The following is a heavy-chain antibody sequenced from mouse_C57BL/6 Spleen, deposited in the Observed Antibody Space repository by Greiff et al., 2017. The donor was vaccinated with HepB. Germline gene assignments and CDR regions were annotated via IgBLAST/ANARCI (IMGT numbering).Heavy chain of an antibody. CDR3: ATLGDYEAFDY. J-gene: IGHJ2*01. D-gene: IGHD2-4*01. CDR2: SRNKANDYTT. CDR1: GFTFSDFY. V-gene: IGHV7-1*01. Sequence: EVKVVESGGGLVQSGRSLRLSCATSGFTFSDFYMEWVRQAPGKGLEWIAASRNKANDYTTEYSASVKGRFIVSRDTSQSILYLQMNALRAEDTAIYYCATLGDYEAFDYWGQGTTLTVSS.